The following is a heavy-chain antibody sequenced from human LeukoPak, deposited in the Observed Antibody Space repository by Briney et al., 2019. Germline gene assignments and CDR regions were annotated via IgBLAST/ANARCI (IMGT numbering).Heavy chain of an antibody. CDR2: ISSSGSTI. CDR1: GFTFSSYA. Sequence: PGGSLRLSCAASGFTFSSYAMSWIRQAPGKGLEWVSYISSSGSTIYYADSVKGRFTISRDNAKNSLYLQMNSLRAEDTAVYYCARAPSSMVRGSYYGMDVWGQGTTVTVSS. D-gene: IGHD3-10*01. J-gene: IGHJ6*02. CDR3: ARAPSSMVRGSYYGMDV. V-gene: IGHV3-11*01.